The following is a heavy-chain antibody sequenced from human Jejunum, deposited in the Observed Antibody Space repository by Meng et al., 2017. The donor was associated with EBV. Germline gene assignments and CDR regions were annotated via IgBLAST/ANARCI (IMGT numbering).Heavy chain of an antibody. CDR3: AKLTRA. J-gene: IGHJ4*02. V-gene: IGHV3-23*04. D-gene: IGHD1/OR15-1a*01. CDR1: DVTFSGCA. CDR2: IGGSGGAT. Sequence: EVARVEYGGSLVQAAVPLTCGRVDSDVTFSGCAMRGEGHAPVEGLEWVSSIGGSGGATHYAVTIKGRITISRDNSKSTLYLQMNSLRAEDTAVSDCAKLTRAWGQGALVTVSS.